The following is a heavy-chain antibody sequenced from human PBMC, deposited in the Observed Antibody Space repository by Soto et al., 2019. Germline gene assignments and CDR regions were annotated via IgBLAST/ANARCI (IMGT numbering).Heavy chain of an antibody. D-gene: IGHD3-9*01. CDR3: GRLEGLATISYYFDY. CDR2: VYYSGGT. CDR1: GGSVSSSSYY. Sequence: SETLSLTCTVSGGSVSSSSYYWGWVRQPPGKGLEWIGSVYYSGGTYYNPSLESRVTISVDKSKNQFSLKLMSLSAADTAVYYCGRLEGLATISYYFDYWGQGALVTVSS. J-gene: IGHJ4*02. V-gene: IGHV4-39*01.